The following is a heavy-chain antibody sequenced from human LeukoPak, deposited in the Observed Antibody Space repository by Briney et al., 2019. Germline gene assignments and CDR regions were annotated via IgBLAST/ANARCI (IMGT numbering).Heavy chain of an antibody. Sequence: SETLSLTCAVSGGSINSHYWGWIRQPPGKGLQWIGDSYYTGKNNYTPSLKSRVTISLDTSKDHLSLKLTSVLAADTAIYYCVRRDTGWNYFDYWGQGILVTVSS. CDR2: SYYTGKN. CDR3: VRRDTGWNYFDY. D-gene: IGHD6-19*01. CDR1: GGSINSHY. V-gene: IGHV4-59*08. J-gene: IGHJ4*02.